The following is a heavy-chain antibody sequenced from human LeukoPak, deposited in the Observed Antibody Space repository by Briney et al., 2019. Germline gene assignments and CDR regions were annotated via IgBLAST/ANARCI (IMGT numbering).Heavy chain of an antibody. CDR3: ATGGVRGYFDY. V-gene: IGHV3-11*01. CDR1: GFTFSDYY. CDR2: ISSIDSTI. D-gene: IGHD3-10*01. Sequence: GGSLRLSCAASGFTFSDYYMSWIRQAPGKGLEWVSFISSIDSTIYYADSVKGRFTISRDNAKNSLYLQMNSLRAEDTAVYYCATGGVRGYFDYWGQGTLVTVSS. J-gene: IGHJ4*02.